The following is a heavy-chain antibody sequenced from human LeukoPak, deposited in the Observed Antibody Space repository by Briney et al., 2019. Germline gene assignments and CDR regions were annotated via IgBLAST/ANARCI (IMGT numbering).Heavy chain of an antibody. V-gene: IGHV4-39*07. J-gene: IGHJ5*02. CDR3: ARVGGGFDP. CDR1: GGSISTSSYY. D-gene: IGHD3-16*01. CDR2: IYTSGST. Sequence: PSETLSLTCTVSGGSISTSSYYWGWIRQPPGKGLEWIGRIYTSGSTNYNPSLKSRVTMSVDTSKNQFSLKLSSVTAADTAVYYCARVGGGFDPWGQGTLVTVSS.